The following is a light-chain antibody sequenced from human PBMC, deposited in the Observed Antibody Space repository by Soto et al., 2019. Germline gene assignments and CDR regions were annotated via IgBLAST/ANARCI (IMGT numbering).Light chain of an antibody. J-gene: IGKJ1*01. Sequence: EIVLTQSPATLSVSPGEGATLSCRASQSVRSKLAWYQQKPGQAPRLLIYGASTSATGIPARFSGSGSGTEFTLTIGSLQSEDFAVYYCQQYNNWPRTFGHGTKVDIK. CDR3: QQYNNWPRT. V-gene: IGKV3-15*01. CDR1: QSVRSK. CDR2: GAS.